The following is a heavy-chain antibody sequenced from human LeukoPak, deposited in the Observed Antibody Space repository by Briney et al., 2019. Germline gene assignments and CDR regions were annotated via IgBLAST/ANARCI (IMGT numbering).Heavy chain of an antibody. CDR1: GGTFSSYA. CDR3: ARTYSSSWYTLGGCGMDV. V-gene: IGHV1-69*01. Sequence: ASVKVSCKASGGTFSSYAISWVRQAPGQGLEWMGGIIPIFGTANYAQKFQGRVTITADESTSTAYMELSSLRSEDTAVYYCARTYSSSWYTLGGCGMDVWGQGTTVTVSS. J-gene: IGHJ6*02. CDR2: IIPIFGTA. D-gene: IGHD6-13*01.